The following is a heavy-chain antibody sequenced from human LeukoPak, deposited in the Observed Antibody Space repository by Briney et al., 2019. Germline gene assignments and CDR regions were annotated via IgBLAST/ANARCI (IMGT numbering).Heavy chain of an antibody. CDR3: ARDLRTRVVVTAIDAFDI. D-gene: IGHD2-21*02. CDR1: GFTFSDYY. Sequence: PGGSLRLSCAASGFTFSDYYMSWIRQAPGKGLEWVSYISSSGSTIYYADSVKGRFTISRDNAKNSLYLQMNSLRAEDTAVYYCARDLRTRVVVTAIDAFDIWGQGTMVTVSS. V-gene: IGHV3-11*04. CDR2: ISSSGSTI. J-gene: IGHJ3*02.